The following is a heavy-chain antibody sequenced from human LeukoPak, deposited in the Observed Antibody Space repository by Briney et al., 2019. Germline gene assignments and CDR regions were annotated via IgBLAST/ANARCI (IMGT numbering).Heavy chain of an antibody. Sequence: GGSLRLSCAAPGFTFSSYGMHWVRQAPGKGLEWVAVIWYYRSKKYYADSVKGRFTISRDNSKNRLYLQMNSLRAEDTAVYYCARDAGDFFYFDYWGQGALVTVSS. CDR3: ARDAGDFFYFDY. D-gene: IGHD4-17*01. CDR2: IWYYRSKK. V-gene: IGHV3-33*01. CDR1: GFTFSSYG. J-gene: IGHJ4*02.